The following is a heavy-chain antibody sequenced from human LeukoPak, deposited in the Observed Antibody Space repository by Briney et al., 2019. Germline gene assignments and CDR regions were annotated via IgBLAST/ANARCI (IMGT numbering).Heavy chain of an antibody. V-gene: IGHV5-51*01. CDR3: ARHPDYYDSSGRPFSQIAFDI. CDR1: GYSFTSYW. J-gene: IGHJ3*02. D-gene: IGHD3-22*01. CDR2: IYPGDSDT. Sequence: GESLKISCKGSGYSFTSYWIGWVRQMPGKGLEWMGIIYPGDSDTRYSPSFQGQVTISADKSISTAYLQWSSLKASDTAMYYCARHPDYYDSSGRPFSQIAFDIWGQGTMVTVSS.